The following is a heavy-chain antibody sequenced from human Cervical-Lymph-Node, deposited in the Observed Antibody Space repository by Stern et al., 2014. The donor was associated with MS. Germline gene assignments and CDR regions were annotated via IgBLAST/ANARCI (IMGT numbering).Heavy chain of an antibody. J-gene: IGHJ6*02. Sequence: QVQLQESGPGLVKPSQTLSLTCSVSGGSMRSGTYFWSWMRQPAGKELEWIGHIYTTGNTNYNPSLKSRVSITMDMPKGLFPLKLSSVTAADTAVYYCARALARWLENDYYSYYGMDVWGPGTTVTVSS. D-gene: IGHD5-24*01. CDR2: IYTTGNT. V-gene: IGHV4-61*02. CDR3: ARALARWLENDYYSYYGMDV. CDR1: GGSMRSGTYF.